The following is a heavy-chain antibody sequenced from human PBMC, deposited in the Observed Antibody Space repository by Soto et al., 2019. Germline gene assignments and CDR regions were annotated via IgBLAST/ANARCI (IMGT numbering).Heavy chain of an antibody. V-gene: IGHV4-34*01. CDR1: GGSFSGYY. Sequence: SETLSLTCAVYGGSFSGYYWSWIRQPPGKGLEWIGEINHSGSTNYNPSLKSRVTISVDTSKNQFSLKLSSVTAADTAVYYCAQYGSGRTHYYYYGMDVWGQGTMVT. CDR3: AQYGSGRTHYYYYGMDV. J-gene: IGHJ6*02. D-gene: IGHD3-10*01. CDR2: INHSGST.